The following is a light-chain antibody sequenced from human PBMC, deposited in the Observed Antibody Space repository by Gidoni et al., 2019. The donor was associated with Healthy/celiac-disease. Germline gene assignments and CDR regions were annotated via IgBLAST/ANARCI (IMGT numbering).Light chain of an antibody. Sequence: QSVLTQPPSVSAAPGQKVTISCSGSSSNIGNNYLSWYQQRPGTAPKLLIYDNNKRPSGIPDRFSGSKSGTSATLCITGLQTGDEADYYCGTWDSSLSAVVFGGGTKLTVL. V-gene: IGLV1-51*01. CDR3: GTWDSSLSAVV. CDR2: DNN. CDR1: SSNIGNNY. J-gene: IGLJ2*01.